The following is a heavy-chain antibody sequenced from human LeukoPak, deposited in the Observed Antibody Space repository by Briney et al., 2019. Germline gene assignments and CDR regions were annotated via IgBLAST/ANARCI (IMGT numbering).Heavy chain of an antibody. CDR1: GFTFDDYA. CDR3: ARENDMGYCSGGRCYKGYNAMDV. CDR2: ISWNSGSI. V-gene: IGHV3-9*01. D-gene: IGHD2-15*01. J-gene: IGHJ6*02. Sequence: GGSLRLSCAASGFTFDDYAMHWVRQAPGKGLEWVSGISWNSGSIGYADSVKGRFTISRDNAKNSLYLQMNSLRAEDTALYYCARENDMGYCSGGRCYKGYNAMDVWGQGTTVTVSS.